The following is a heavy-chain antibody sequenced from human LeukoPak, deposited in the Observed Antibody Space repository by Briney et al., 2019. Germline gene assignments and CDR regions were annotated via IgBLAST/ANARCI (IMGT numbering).Heavy chain of an antibody. V-gene: IGHV4-39*01. CDR2: IYYSGST. D-gene: IGHD3-10*01. CDR3: ARRAMVRGGTYFDY. J-gene: IGHJ4*02. Sequence: SETLSLTCTVSGGSISSSSYYWGWIRQPPGKGLEWIGSIYYSGSTYYNPSLKSRVTIFVDTSKNQFSLKLSSVTAADTAVYYCARRAMVRGGTYFDYWGQGTLVTVSS. CDR1: GGSISSSSYY.